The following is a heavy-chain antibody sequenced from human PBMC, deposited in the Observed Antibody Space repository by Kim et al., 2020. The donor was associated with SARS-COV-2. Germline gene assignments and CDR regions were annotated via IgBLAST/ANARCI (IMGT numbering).Heavy chain of an antibody. CDR2: ISYDGSNK. V-gene: IGHV3-30*18. J-gene: IGHJ3*02. CDR3: ANPDVDIVATISDAFDI. CDR1: GFTFSSYG. D-gene: IGHD5-12*01. Sequence: GGSLRLSCAASGFTFSSYGMHWVRQAPGKGLEWVAVISYDGSNKYYADSVKGRFTISRDNSKNTLYLQMNSLRAEDTAVYYCANPDVDIVATISDAFDIWGQGTMVTVSS.